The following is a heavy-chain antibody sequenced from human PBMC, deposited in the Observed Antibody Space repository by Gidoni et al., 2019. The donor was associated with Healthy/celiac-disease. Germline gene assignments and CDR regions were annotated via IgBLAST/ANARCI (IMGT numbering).Heavy chain of an antibody. D-gene: IGHD1-26*01. CDR3: ARHSGSYYHIDY. Sequence: QLQLQESGPGLVKPSETLSLTCTVPGGSISSSSYYWGWIRQPPGKGLEWIGSIYYSGSTYYNPSLKSRVTISVDTSKNQFSLKLSSVTAADTAVYYCARHSGSYYHIDYWGQGTLVTVSS. CDR1: GGSISSSSYY. V-gene: IGHV4-39*01. CDR2: IYYSGST. J-gene: IGHJ4*02.